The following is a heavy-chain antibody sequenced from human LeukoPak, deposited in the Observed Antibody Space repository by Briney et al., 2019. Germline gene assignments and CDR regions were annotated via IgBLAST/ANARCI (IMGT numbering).Heavy chain of an antibody. CDR1: GFTFSDYA. D-gene: IGHD3-16*01. V-gene: IGHV3-23*01. CDR2: IFKTGDTA. CDR3: AKLWGRHVWSFDY. Sequence: GGSLRLSCAASGFTFSDYAMSWVRQAPGKGLEWAPTIFKTGDTAHYADIVRGRFTISRDNSKNTLSLQMNSLRAEDTAIYYCAKLWGRHVWSFDYWGQGALVTVSS. J-gene: IGHJ4*02.